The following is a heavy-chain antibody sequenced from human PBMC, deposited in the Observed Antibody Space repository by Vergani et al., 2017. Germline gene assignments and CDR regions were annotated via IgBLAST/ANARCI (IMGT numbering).Heavy chain of an antibody. V-gene: IGHV3-7*01. D-gene: IGHD3-10*01. CDR2: GNQDGSEK. CDR1: GFISSSYW. Sequence: EGQLVESGGDWVQRGGSLRLSCAASGFISSSYWMSWVRQAPGKGLEWVANGNQDGSEKYYVDSVRGRFTISRDNAKNSIYLQMNSLRAEDTAVYFCVRVPLIRGGSGNYGNNNYHGMDVWGQGTTVIVSS. J-gene: IGHJ6*02. CDR3: VRVPLIRGGSGNYGNNNYHGMDV.